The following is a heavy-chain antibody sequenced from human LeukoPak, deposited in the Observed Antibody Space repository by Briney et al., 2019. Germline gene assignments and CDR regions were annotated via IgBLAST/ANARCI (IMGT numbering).Heavy chain of an antibody. V-gene: IGHV3-30*04. CDR3: ARDRSMTHFDY. CDR1: KFTFNNYA. J-gene: IGHJ4*02. CDR2: ISSDGSNK. Sequence: GRSLRLSCAASKFTFNNYAMHWVRQAPGKGLEWVSIISSDGSNKYYADSVKGRFTISRDNAKNSLYLQMNSLRAEDTALYYCARDRSMTHFDYWGQGTLVTVSS.